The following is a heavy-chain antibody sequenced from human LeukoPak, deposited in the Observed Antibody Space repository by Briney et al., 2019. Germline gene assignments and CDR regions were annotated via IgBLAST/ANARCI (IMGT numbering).Heavy chain of an antibody. Sequence: GGSLRLSCAASGFTFSSYWMHWVRQAPGKGLVWVSRINTDGSSTSYADSVKGRFTISRDNSKNTLYLQMNSLRAEDTAVYYCAGGLWFGESYIDYWGQGTLVTVSS. J-gene: IGHJ4*02. CDR1: GFTFSSYW. D-gene: IGHD3-10*01. V-gene: IGHV3-74*01. CDR2: INTDGSST. CDR3: AGGLWFGESYIDY.